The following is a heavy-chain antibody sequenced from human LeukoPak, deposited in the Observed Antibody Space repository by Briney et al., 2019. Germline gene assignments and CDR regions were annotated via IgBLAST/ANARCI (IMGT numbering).Heavy chain of an antibody. CDR1: GGSISSYY. J-gene: IGHJ4*02. Sequence: SETLSLTCTVSGGSISSYYWSWIRQPPGKGLEWIGYIYYSGSTNYNPSLKSRVTISVDTSKNQLSLKLSSVTAADTAVYYCARHPLAGRHRVDSWGQGALVAVSS. CDR2: IYYSGST. CDR3: ARHPLAGRHRVDS. D-gene: IGHD6-6*01. V-gene: IGHV4-59*08.